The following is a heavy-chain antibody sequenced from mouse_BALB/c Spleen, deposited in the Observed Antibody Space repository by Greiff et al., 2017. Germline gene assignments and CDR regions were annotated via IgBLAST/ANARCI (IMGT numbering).Heavy chain of an antibody. CDR3: AREGYGNFYYFDY. Sequence: EVQGVESGGGLVQPGGSRKLSCAASGFTFSSFGMHWVRQAPEKGLEWVAYISSGSSTIYYADTVKGRFTISRDNPKNTLFLQMTSLRSEDTAMYYCAREGYGNFYYFDYWGQGTTLTVSS. D-gene: IGHD2-10*02. V-gene: IGHV5-17*02. J-gene: IGHJ2*01. CDR1: GFTFSSFG. CDR2: ISSGSSTI.